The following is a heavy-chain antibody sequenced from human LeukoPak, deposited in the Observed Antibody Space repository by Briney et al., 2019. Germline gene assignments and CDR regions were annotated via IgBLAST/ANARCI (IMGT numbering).Heavy chain of an antibody. J-gene: IGHJ4*02. CDR2: ISHDGIHK. D-gene: IGHD3-22*01. V-gene: IGHV3-30*03. Sequence: GGSLRLSCAVSGFIFDISAMHWVRQAPGKGLEWVAVISHDGIHKYYTDSVKGRLTISRDNSKNTLYLQMNSLRAEDTAVYYCARGYYAGRGHHFEYWGQGTLVTVSS. CDR1: GFIFDISA. CDR3: ARGYYAGRGHHFEY.